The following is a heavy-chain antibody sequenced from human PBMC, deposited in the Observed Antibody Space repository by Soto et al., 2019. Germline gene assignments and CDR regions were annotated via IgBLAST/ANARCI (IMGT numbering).Heavy chain of an antibody. J-gene: IGHJ5*02. CDR1: GFTFSTNS. V-gene: IGHV3-23*01. CDR3: SKWDGYGDQ. D-gene: IGHD5-12*01. CDR2: ISGDGDST. Sequence: EVQLLESGGGLVQPGGSLRLSCAASGFTFSTNSMTWVRQAPGKGLEWVCGISGDGDSTHSADSVKGRFTISRDKSKNMVYLQMNRRTADDTAVYFCSKWDGYGDQWGHGTLVTVSS.